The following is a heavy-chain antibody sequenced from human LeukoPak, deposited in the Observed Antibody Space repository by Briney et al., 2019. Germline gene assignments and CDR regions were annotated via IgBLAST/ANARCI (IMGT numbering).Heavy chain of an antibody. V-gene: IGHV4-59*08. Sequence: SETLSLTCTVSGGSISSNCWSWIRQPPGKGLEWIGYICDSGTTKYNPSVKSRVTISVDTSKNQFSLKLSSVTAADTAVYYCARQSPDYDILTGYYTYYFDYWGQGTLVTVSS. D-gene: IGHD3-9*01. J-gene: IGHJ4*02. CDR2: ICDSGTT. CDR3: ARQSPDYDILTGYYTYYFDY. CDR1: GGSISSNC.